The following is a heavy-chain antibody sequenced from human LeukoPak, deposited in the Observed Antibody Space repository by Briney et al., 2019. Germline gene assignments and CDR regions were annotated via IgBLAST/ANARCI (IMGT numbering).Heavy chain of an antibody. CDR3: ARVFLTGAYDAFDI. Sequence: GGSLRLSCAASGFTFSSYWMHWVRQAPGKGLVWVSRINSDGSSTSYADSVKGRFTISRDNAKNTLYLQMNSLRAEDTAVYYCARVFLTGAYDAFDIWGQGTMVTVSS. V-gene: IGHV3-74*01. D-gene: IGHD3-9*01. CDR2: INSDGSST. CDR1: GFTFSSYW. J-gene: IGHJ3*02.